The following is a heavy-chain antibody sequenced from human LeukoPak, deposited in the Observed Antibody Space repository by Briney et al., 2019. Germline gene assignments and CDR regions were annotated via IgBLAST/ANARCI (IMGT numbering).Heavy chain of an antibody. V-gene: IGHV3-11*01. Sequence: GGSLRLSCAASGLTFSDYYMSWIRQAPGKGLEWVSYISSSGSTIYYADSVKGRFTISRDNAKNSLYLQMNSLRAEDTAVYYCARVPWDSSGWYYFDYWGQGTLVTVSS. D-gene: IGHD6-19*01. CDR3: ARVPWDSSGWYYFDY. J-gene: IGHJ4*02. CDR1: GLTFSDYY. CDR2: ISSSGSTI.